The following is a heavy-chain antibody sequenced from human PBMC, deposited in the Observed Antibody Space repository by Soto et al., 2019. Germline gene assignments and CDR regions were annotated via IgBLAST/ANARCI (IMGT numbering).Heavy chain of an antibody. CDR1: GFTFSSYS. V-gene: IGHV3-21*04. CDR2: ISSRSSYI. CDR3: ARGLPYYMDV. Sequence: GGSLRLSCAASGFTFSSYSMNWVRQAPGKGLEWVSSISSRSSYIYYADSVKGRFTISRDNAKNSLYLQMNILRAEDTAVYYCARGLPYYMDVWGKGTTVTVSS. D-gene: IGHD5-18*01. J-gene: IGHJ6*03.